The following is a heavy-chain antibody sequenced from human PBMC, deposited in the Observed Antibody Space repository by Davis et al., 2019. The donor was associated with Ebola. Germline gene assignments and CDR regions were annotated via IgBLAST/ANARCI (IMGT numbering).Heavy chain of an antibody. V-gene: IGHV1-2*04. J-gene: IGHJ6*03. CDR2: INPKSGGT. CDR1: VYTFIDNY. Sequence: AASVKVSCKASVYTFIDNYIHWMRQAPGQGPEWMGWINPKSGGTKYAQRFQDWITMTRDTSINTAYVELSGLTSDDTAIYYCARAVSPSNDYYVDVWGKGAAVTVSS. CDR3: ARAVSPSNDYYVDV. D-gene: IGHD5/OR15-5a*01.